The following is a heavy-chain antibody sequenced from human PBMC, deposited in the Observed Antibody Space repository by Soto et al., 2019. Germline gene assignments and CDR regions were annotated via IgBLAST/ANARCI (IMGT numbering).Heavy chain of an antibody. CDR3: ARHGLRYFDGFITRVWFDP. CDR2: INHSGST. CDR1: GGSFSGYY. V-gene: IGHV4-34*01. D-gene: IGHD3-9*01. Sequence: PSETLSLTXAVYGGSFSGYYWSWIRQPPGKGLEWIGEINHSGSTNYNPSLKSRVTISVDTSKNQFSLKLSSVTAADTAVYYCARHGLRYFDGFITRVWFDPWGQGTLVTVSS. J-gene: IGHJ5*02.